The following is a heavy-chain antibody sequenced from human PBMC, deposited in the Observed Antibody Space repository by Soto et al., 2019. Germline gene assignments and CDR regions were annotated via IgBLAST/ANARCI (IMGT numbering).Heavy chain of an antibody. CDR3: ARVGLEASTRGDAFDI. CDR2: IYSGGST. J-gene: IGHJ3*02. CDR1: GFTVSSNY. V-gene: IGHV3-53*01. Sequence: GGSLRLSCAASGFTVSSNYMSWVRQAPGKGLEWVSVIYSGGSTYYADSVKGRFTISRDNSKNTLYLQLNSLRAEDTTVYYCARVGLEASTRGDAFDIWGQGTMVTVSS. D-gene: IGHD5-12*01.